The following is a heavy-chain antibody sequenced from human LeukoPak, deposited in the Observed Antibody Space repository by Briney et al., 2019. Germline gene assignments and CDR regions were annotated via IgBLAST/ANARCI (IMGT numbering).Heavy chain of an antibody. D-gene: IGHD3-9*01. Sequence: GGSLRLSCAASGFTFSSYGMHWVRQAPGKGLEWVAVISYDGSNKYYADSVKGRFTISRDNSKNTLYLQMNSLRAEDTAVYYCAKDRVLRYFDWLVYWGQGTLVTVSS. V-gene: IGHV3-30*18. CDR3: AKDRVLRYFDWLVY. CDR2: ISYDGSNK. CDR1: GFTFSSYG. J-gene: IGHJ4*02.